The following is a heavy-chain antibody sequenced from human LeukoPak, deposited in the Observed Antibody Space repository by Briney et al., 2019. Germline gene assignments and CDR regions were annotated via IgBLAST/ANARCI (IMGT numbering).Heavy chain of an antibody. CDR3: ARRWDLLPDH. J-gene: IGHJ4*02. CDR2: IARDGGST. Sequence: PGGSLRLSCAASGFNLYDYGMSWVRQAPGKGLEWVSGIARDGGSTGYADSVKGRFTISRDNSKNSFYLQMNSLRVEDTALYYCARRWDLLPDHWGPGTLVTVSS. V-gene: IGHV3-20*04. D-gene: IGHD1-26*01. CDR1: GFNLYDYG.